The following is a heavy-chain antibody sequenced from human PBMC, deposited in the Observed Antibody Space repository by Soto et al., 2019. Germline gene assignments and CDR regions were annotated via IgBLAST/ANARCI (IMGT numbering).Heavy chain of an antibody. CDR3: SRFIMVGGWFDPNYYHGMDV. J-gene: IGHJ6*02. Sequence: ASVKVSCKTSGYTFSNYGINRVRQAPGQGLEWMGWISGYNGNTNYAQTVQGRVTMTTDTSTGTVYMELRSLKSDDTAIYYCSRFIMVGGWFDPNYYHGMDVWGQGTTVTVSS. D-gene: IGHD6-19*01. CDR1: GYTFSNYG. V-gene: IGHV1-18*01. CDR2: ISGYNGNT.